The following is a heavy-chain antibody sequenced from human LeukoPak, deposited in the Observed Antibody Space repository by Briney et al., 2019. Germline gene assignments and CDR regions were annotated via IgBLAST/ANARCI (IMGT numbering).Heavy chain of an antibody. CDR3: ARDEAPGGPI. CDR1: GGSISSGGYY. J-gene: IGHJ3*02. Sequence: SQTLSLTCTVSGGSISSGGYYWSWIRQHPGKGLEWIGYIYYSGSTYYNPSLKSRVTISVDTSRNQFSLKLSSVTAADTAVYYCARDEAPGGPIWGQGTMVTVSS. D-gene: IGHD3-10*01. CDR2: IYYSGST. V-gene: IGHV4-31*03.